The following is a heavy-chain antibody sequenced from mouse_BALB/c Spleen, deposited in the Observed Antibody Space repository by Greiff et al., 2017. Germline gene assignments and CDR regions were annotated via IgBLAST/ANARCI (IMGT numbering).Heavy chain of an antibody. CDR1: GFNIKDYY. V-gene: IGHV14-4*02. J-gene: IGHJ3*01. CDR2: IDPENGDT. D-gene: IGHD2-4*01. Sequence: VQLQQSGAELVRSGASVKLSCTASGFNIKDYYMHWVKQRPEQGLEWIGWIDPENGDTEYAPKFQGKATMTADTSSNTAYLQLSSLTSEDTAVYYCNAWGLDDDEAYWGQGTLVTVSA. CDR3: NAWGLDDDEAY.